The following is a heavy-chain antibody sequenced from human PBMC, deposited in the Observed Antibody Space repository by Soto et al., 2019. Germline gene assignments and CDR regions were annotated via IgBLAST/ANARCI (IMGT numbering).Heavy chain of an antibody. V-gene: IGHV1-69*13. CDR2: IIRIFGTA. CDR1: GGTFSSYA. J-gene: IGHJ4*02. D-gene: IGHD2-2*02. Sequence: SVKVSCKASGGTFSSYAISWLRQAPGQGLEWMGGIIRIFGTANYAQKFQGRVTITADESTSTAYIELSSLRSEDTAVYYCAGYCSSTSCDTGYFDYWGQGTLVTSPQ. CDR3: AGYCSSTSCDTGYFDY.